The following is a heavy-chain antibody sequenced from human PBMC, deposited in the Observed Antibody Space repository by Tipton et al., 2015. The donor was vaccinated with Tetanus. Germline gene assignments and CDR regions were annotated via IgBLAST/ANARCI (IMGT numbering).Heavy chain of an antibody. CDR2: INPSGGST. CDR3: ARDLRVVVAATPVSYYYGMDV. CDR1: GYTFTSYY. J-gene: IGHJ6*02. V-gene: IGHV1-46*01. D-gene: IGHD2-15*01. Sequence: QLVQSGAEVKKPGASVKVPCKASGYTFTSYYMRWVRQAPGQGLEWMGKINPSGGSTSYAQKFQGRVTMTRDTSTSTVYMELSSLRSEDTAVYYCARDLRVVVAATPVSYYYGMDVWGQGTTVTVSS.